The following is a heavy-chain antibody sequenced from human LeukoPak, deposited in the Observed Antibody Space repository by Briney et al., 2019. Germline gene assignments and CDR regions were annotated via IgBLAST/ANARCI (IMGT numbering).Heavy chain of an antibody. CDR3: ARDLDYYGSGLDY. CDR2: IWFDGSNK. V-gene: IGHV3-33*01. J-gene: IGHJ4*02. Sequence: GVSLRLSCAASGFTFSSYGMHWRRQAPGKALECVAVIWFDGSNKYYAVSVKGRFTISRDNSKNTLYLQMNSLRAEDTAVYYCARDLDYYGSGLDYLGQGTLVTVSS. D-gene: IGHD3-10*01. CDR1: GFTFSSYG.